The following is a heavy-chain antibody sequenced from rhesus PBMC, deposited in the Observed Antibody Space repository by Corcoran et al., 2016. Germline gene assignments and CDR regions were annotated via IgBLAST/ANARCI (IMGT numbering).Heavy chain of an antibody. J-gene: IGHJ4*01. V-gene: IGHV4-160*01. D-gene: IGHD2-15*01. Sequence: QVQPQESGPGLVKPSETLSRTCAVSGGTIRSNYWSWIRQPPGKGLEWIGRIYGSGGSTDYNPSLKSRVTISTDTSKNQFSLKLGSVTAADTAVYYCARTDGSGTYYPVFDYWGQGVLVTVSS. CDR3: ARTDGSGTYYPVFDY. CDR1: GGTIRSNY. CDR2: IYGSGGST.